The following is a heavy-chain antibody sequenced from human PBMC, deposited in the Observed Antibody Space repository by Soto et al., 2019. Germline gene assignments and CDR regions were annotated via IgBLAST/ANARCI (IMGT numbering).Heavy chain of an antibody. D-gene: IGHD3-22*01. J-gene: IGHJ4*02. CDR3: AKDVPYDSSGYYDY. CDR1: GFTFSSYA. V-gene: IGHV3-23*01. CDR2: ISGSGGST. Sequence: GGSLRLSCAASGFTFSSYAMSWVRQAPGNGLEWVSAISGSGGSTYYADSVKGRFTISRDNSKNTLYLQMNSLRAEDTAVYYCAKDVPYDSSGYYDYWGQGTLVTVSS.